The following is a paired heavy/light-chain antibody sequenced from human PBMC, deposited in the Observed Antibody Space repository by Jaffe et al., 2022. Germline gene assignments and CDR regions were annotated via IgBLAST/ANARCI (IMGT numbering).Heavy chain of an antibody. CDR1: GFTFSSYA. CDR2: ISGSGGGT. J-gene: IGHJ4*02. Sequence: EVQLLESGGGLVQPGGSLRLSCAASGFTFSSYAMSWVRQAPGKGLEWVSAISGSGGGTYYADSVKGRFTISRDNSKNTLYLQMNSLRAEDTAVYYCAKDQRGAIAARPGYVDYWGQGTLVTVSS. V-gene: IGHV3-23*01. CDR3: AKDQRGAIAARPGYVDY. D-gene: IGHD6-6*01.
Light chain of an antibody. CDR3: HQYGSSPRGT. CDR1: QSVSSSY. J-gene: IGKJ2*01. V-gene: IGKV3-20*01. CDR2: GAS. Sequence: EIVLTQSPGTLSLSPGERATLSCRASQSVSSSYLAWYQQKPGQAPRLLIYGASSRATGIPDRFSGSGSGTDFTLTVSRLEPEDFAVYYCHQYGSSPRGTFGQGTKLEIK.